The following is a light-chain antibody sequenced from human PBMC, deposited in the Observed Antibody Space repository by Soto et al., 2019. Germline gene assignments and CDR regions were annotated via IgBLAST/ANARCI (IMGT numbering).Light chain of an antibody. CDR1: SSNIGSAT. CDR2: SNN. Sequence: QAVLTQPPSASGTPGQTIIISCSGSSSNIGSATVSWYQQLPGTAPKLLIYSNNQRPSGVPDRFSGSKSGTSASLAISGLQSEDEADYCCAAWDDSLNGYVFGPGTQLTVL. V-gene: IGLV1-44*01. J-gene: IGLJ7*01. CDR3: AAWDDSLNGYV.